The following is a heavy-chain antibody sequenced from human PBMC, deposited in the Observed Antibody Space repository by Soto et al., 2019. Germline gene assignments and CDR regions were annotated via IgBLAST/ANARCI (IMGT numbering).Heavy chain of an antibody. J-gene: IGHJ6*02. CDR3: AKGPTIFGVVITYSYYYGMDV. Sequence: GGSLRLSCAASGFMFSGSTTSWVRQVPGKGLEWVSSISVSGGRTYYADSVKGRFTVSRDNSKNTLYLQLNNLRAEDTALYYCAKGPTIFGVVITYSYYYGMDVWGQGTTVTSSS. D-gene: IGHD3-3*01. CDR1: GFMFSGST. CDR2: ISVSGGRT. V-gene: IGHV3-23*01.